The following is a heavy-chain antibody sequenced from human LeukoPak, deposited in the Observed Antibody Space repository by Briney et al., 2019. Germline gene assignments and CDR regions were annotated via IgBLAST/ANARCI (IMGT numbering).Heavy chain of an antibody. CDR3: ARLNDIVVVPAAIDY. D-gene: IGHD2-2*01. V-gene: IGHV1-69*01. CDR1: GGTFSSYA. Sequence: ASVKVSCKASGGTFSSYAISWVRQAPGQGLEWMGGIIPIFGPANYAQKFQGRVTITADESTSTAYMELSSLRSEDTAVYYCARLNDIVVVPAAIDYWGQGTLVNVSS. J-gene: IGHJ4*02. CDR2: IIPIFGPA.